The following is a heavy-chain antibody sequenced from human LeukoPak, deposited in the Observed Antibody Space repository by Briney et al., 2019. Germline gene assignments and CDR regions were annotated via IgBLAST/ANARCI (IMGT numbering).Heavy chain of an antibody. V-gene: IGHV4-59*08. Sequence: KTSETLSLTCAVSGGSISSYYWTWIRQPPGKGLEWIGYIYNSGSTNYNPSLRSRVTISVDASKNQFSLKLNSVTAADTAVYYCARRNILTEVEAFDIWGQGTLVTVSS. J-gene: IGHJ3*02. CDR3: ARRNILTEVEAFDI. CDR1: GGSISSYY. CDR2: IYNSGST. D-gene: IGHD3-9*01.